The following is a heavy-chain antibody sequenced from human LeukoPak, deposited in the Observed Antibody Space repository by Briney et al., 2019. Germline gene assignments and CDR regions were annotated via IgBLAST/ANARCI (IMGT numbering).Heavy chain of an antibody. CDR1: GGSISSGDYY. Sequence: PSETLSLTCTVSGGSISSGDYYWSWIRQPPGKGLEWIGYIYYSGSTYYNPSLKSRVNISVDTSKNQFSLELSSVTAADTAVYYCARGRDTVVYARAPYDAFDSWGQGTMVTVSS. CDR2: IYYSGST. V-gene: IGHV4-30-4*01. D-gene: IGHD2-8*02. J-gene: IGHJ3*02. CDR3: ARGRDTVVYARAPYDAFDS.